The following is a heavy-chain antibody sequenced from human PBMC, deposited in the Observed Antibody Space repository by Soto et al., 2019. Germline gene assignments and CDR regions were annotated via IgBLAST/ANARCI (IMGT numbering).Heavy chain of an antibody. D-gene: IGHD6-19*01. V-gene: IGHV1-18*04. CDR1: GYTLTSYG. Sequence: QVQLVQSGAEVKRPGASVMLACKASGYTLTSYGISWVRQAPGQGLEWMGWISTYTGDTNHARKTQGRVTLTTDTSTNTAYMELRSLRSDDTAVYYCARDQGQDTGWYCFDSWGQGTLVIVSS. CDR2: ISTYTGDT. J-gene: IGHJ5*01. CDR3: ARDQGQDTGWYCFDS.